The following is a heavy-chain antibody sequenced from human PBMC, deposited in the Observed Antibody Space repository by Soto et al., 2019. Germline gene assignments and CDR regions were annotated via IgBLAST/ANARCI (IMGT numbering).Heavy chain of an antibody. D-gene: IGHD2-15*01. CDR3: ARGGSHDDY. Sequence: EVQLVQSGAEVTNPGESLRISCKGSGYSFSSYWITWVRQMPGKGLEWMGRIDPSDSYTNYSPSFQGHVTISVDKSISTAYLQWSSLRASDTGMYYCARGGSHDDYWGRGTLVIVSS. V-gene: IGHV5-10-1*01. J-gene: IGHJ4*02. CDR1: GYSFSSYW. CDR2: IDPSDSYT.